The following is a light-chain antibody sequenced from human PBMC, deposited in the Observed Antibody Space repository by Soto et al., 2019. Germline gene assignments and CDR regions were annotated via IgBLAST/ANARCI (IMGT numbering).Light chain of an antibody. CDR1: SSNIGSNI. CDR2: SNN. J-gene: IGLJ2*01. Sequence: QSVLTQPPSASGTPGQRVTISCSGSSSNIGSNIVNWYQQLPETAPKLLIYSNNHRPSGVPDRFSGSKSGTSASLAISGLQSEDEADYYCAAWDDSLNGLWVFGGGTKLTVL. CDR3: AAWDDSLNGLWV. V-gene: IGLV1-44*01.